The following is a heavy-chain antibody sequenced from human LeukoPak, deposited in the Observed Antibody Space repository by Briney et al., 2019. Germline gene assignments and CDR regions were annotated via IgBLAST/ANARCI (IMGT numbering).Heavy chain of an antibody. D-gene: IGHD3-10*01. J-gene: IGHJ6*02. V-gene: IGHV4-59*01. Sequence: SETLSLTCTVSGGSISSYYWRWIRQPPGKGLEWIGYIYYSGSTNYNPSLKSRVTISVDTSKNQFSLKLSSVTAADTAVYYCARKGRFGYYYGMDVWGQGTTVTVSS. CDR2: IYYSGST. CDR3: ARKGRFGYYYGMDV. CDR1: GGSISSYY.